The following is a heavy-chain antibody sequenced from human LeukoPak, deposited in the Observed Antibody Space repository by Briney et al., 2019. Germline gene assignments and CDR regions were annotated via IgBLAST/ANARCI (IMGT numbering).Heavy chain of an antibody. CDR2: INHSGST. J-gene: IGHJ5*02. CDR1: GGSFSGYY. D-gene: IGHD6-13*01. CDR3: ATYGIAAADSNQNWFDP. V-gene: IGHV4-34*01. Sequence: SETLSLTCAVYGGSFSGYYWSWIRQPPGKGLGWIGEINHSGSTNYNPSLKSRVTISVDTSKNQFSLKLSSVTAADTAVYYCATYGIAAADSNQNWFDPWGQGTLVTVSS.